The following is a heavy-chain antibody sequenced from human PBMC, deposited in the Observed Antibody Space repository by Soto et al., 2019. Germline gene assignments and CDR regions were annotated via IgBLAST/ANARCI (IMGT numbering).Heavy chain of an antibody. V-gene: IGHV3-30*18. CDR2: ISYDGSNK. D-gene: IGHD3-3*01. Sequence: LRLSCAASGFTFSGYGMHWVRQAPGKGLEGVAVISYDGSNKYYADSVKGRVTISRDNSKNTLYLQMNSLRAEDTAVYYCAKDSEALVRYYDFWSGYPDYWGQGTLVTVSS. CDR1: GFTFSGYG. CDR3: AKDSEALVRYYDFWSGYPDY. J-gene: IGHJ4*02.